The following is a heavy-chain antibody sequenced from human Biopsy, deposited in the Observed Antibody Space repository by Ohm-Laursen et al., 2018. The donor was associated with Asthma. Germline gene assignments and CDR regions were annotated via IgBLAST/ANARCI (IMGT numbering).Heavy chain of an antibody. J-gene: IGHJ2*01. CDR2: ISYSGST. CDR1: GGSVSSGSYY. CDR3: ARVPTTLRYFDL. D-gene: IGHD2-15*01. Sequence: SQTLSLTCTVSGGSVSSGSYYWSWIRQPPGKGLAWVRYISYSGSTDYNPSLKSRLTISMDTSKYQSSLKLSSVTAADTAVYYCARVPTTLRYFDLWGRGTLVTVSS. V-gene: IGHV4-61*01.